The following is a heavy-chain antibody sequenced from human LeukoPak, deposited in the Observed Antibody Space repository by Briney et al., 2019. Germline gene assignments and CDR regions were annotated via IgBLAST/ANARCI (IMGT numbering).Heavy chain of an antibody. CDR2: ISAYNGNT. J-gene: IGHJ6*03. V-gene: IGHV1-18*01. CDR1: GYTFTSYG. CDR3: ARGMWGYCSSTSCYKTNYYYYYTDV. Sequence: RRASVKVSCKASGYTFTSYGISWVRQAPGQGLEWMGWISAYNGNTNYAQKLQGRVTMTTDTSTSTAYMELRSLRSDDTAVYYCARGMWGYCSSTSCYKTNYYYYYTDVWGKGTTVTVSS. D-gene: IGHD2-2*01.